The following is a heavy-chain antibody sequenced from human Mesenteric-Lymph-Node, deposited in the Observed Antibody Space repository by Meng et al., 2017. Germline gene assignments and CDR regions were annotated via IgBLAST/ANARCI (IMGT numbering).Heavy chain of an antibody. CDR2: MNPNSGNT. Sequence: ASVMVSCKASGYTFTSYDINWVRQGTGQGLEWMGWMNPNSGNTGYAQKFQGRVTITRNTSISTAYMELSSLRSEDTAVYYCARRGIAAAVNYGMDVWGQGTTVTVSS. V-gene: IGHV1-8*03. J-gene: IGHJ6*02. CDR3: ARRGIAAAVNYGMDV. CDR1: GYTFTSYD. D-gene: IGHD6-13*01.